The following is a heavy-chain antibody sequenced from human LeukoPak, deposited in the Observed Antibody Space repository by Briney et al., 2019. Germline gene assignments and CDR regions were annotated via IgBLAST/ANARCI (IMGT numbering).Heavy chain of an antibody. CDR2: INQDGSEK. D-gene: IGHD3-22*01. J-gene: IGHJ4*02. V-gene: IGHV3-7*01. Sequence: GGSLRLSCAASGFTFSSYAMSWVRQAPGKGLERVANINQDGSEKYSVDSVKGRFTFSRDNAKNSLFLQMNSLRADDTAVYYCARDGSSGYYYFDNWGQGTLVTVSS. CDR1: GFTFSSYA. CDR3: ARDGSSGYYYFDN.